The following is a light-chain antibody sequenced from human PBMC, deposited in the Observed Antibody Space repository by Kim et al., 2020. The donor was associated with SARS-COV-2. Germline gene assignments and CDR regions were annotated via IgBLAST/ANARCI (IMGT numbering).Light chain of an antibody. J-gene: IGLJ3*02. CDR2: VNRDGSH. V-gene: IGLV4-69*01. CDR1: SGHSSYA. Sequence: QLVLNQSPSASASLGASVQLTCILSSGHSSYAIAWHQQQPGKGPRFLMKVNRDGSHIKGDGIPDRFSGSTSGAERYLTISSLQPEDEADYYCQTWDTGIRVFGGGTQLTVL. CDR3: QTWDTGIRV.